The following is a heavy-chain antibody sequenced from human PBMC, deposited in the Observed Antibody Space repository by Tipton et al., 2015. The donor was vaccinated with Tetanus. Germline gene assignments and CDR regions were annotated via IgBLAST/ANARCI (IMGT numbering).Heavy chain of an antibody. J-gene: IGHJ5*02. Sequence: TLSLTCTVSGGSISSYYWSWIRQPAGKGLEWIGYISYSGCTNYNPSLKSRVSLSVDTAKNQFSLKLSSVTVADTAVYYCAGVLRSESVGWFDPWGQGSLVTVSS. D-gene: IGHD3-3*01. CDR2: ISYSGCT. CDR1: GGSISSYY. CDR3: AGVLRSESVGWFDP. V-gene: IGHV4-59*08.